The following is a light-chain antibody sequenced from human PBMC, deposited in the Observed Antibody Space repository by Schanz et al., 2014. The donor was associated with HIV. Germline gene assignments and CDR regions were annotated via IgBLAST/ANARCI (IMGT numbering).Light chain of an antibody. J-gene: IGKJ1*01. Sequence: DIQLTQSPSPLSASVGDTVTITCRASQDIRDDLGWYQQKPGRAPKRLIYGASSLQSGVPSRFSASGSETDFTLTISSLQPDDYATYYCQKYNSAPWTFGQGTKVEIK. CDR3: QKYNSAPWT. CDR2: GAS. CDR1: QDIRDD. V-gene: IGKV1-17*01.